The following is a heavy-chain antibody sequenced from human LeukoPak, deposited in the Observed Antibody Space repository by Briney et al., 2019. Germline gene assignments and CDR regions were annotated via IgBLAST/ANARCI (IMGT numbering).Heavy chain of an antibody. Sequence: SETLSLTCTVSGGSISSTNYYWGWIRQPPGRGLEGIGSIYDSANSSYTPSLKSRVIISVETSKNQFSLQLSSVTAADTAVYYCVRSNRAPITMVRGAFNCFDPWGQGTLVTVSS. J-gene: IGHJ5*02. CDR3: VRSNRAPITMVRGAFNCFDP. V-gene: IGHV4-39*01. CDR1: GGSISSTNYY. D-gene: IGHD3-10*01. CDR2: IYDSANS.